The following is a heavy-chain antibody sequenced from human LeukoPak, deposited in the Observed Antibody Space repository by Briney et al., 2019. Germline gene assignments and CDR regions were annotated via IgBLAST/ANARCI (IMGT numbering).Heavy chain of an antibody. J-gene: IGHJ5*02. V-gene: IGHV4-59*01. CDR3: ARGSIDTNPYWFDP. D-gene: IGHD2-2*01. Sequence: SETLSLTCTVSGGSISSYYWSWIRQPPGKGLEWIGYIYYSGSTNYNPSLKSRVTISVDTSKNQFSLKLGSVTAADTAVYYCARGSIDTNPYWFDPWGQGTLVTVSS. CDR2: IYYSGST. CDR1: GGSISSYY.